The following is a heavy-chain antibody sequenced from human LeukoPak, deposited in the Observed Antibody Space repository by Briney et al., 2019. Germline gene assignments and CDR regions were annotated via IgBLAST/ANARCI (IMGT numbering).Heavy chain of an antibody. J-gene: IGHJ4*02. Sequence: PGGSLRLSCAVSGFSFSSYGMHWVRQAPGKGLEWVAVISYEGTNEYYADSVKGRFTTSRDNSKNTLYLQMTSLRAEDTAVYYCAKDGIRYYYDSSGYYGDYWGQGTLVTVSS. V-gene: IGHV3-30*18. CDR3: AKDGIRYYYDSSGYYGDY. CDR1: GFSFSSYG. D-gene: IGHD3-22*01. CDR2: ISYEGTNE.